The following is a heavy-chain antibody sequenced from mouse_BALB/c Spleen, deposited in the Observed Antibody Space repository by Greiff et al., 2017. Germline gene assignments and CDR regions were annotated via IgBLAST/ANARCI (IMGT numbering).Heavy chain of an antibody. CDR3: ARSRAYDYDPFAY. J-gene: IGHJ3*01. V-gene: IGHV3-8*02. D-gene: IGHD2-4*01. CDR2: ISYSGST. Sequence: EVKLVESGPSLVKPSQTLSLTCSVTGDSITSGYWNWIRKFPGNKLEYMGYISYSGSTYYNPSLKSRISITRDTSKNQYYLQLNSVTTEDTATYYCARSRAYDYDPFAYWGQGTLVTVSA. CDR1: GDSITSGY.